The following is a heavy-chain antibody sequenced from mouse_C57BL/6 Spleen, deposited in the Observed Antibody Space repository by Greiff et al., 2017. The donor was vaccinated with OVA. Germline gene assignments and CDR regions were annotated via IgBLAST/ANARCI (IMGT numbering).Heavy chain of an antibody. V-gene: IGHV1-52*01. J-gene: IGHJ1*03. D-gene: IGHD3-3*01. CDR3: ARWGQGDYWYFDV. CDR1: GYTFTSYW. Sequence: QVQLQQPGAELVRPGSSVKLSCKASGYTFTSYWMHWVKQRPIQGLEWIGNIDPTDSETHYNQKFKDKATLTVDKSSSTAYMQLSSLTSEDSAVYYCARWGQGDYWYFDVWGTGTTVTVSS. CDR2: IDPTDSET.